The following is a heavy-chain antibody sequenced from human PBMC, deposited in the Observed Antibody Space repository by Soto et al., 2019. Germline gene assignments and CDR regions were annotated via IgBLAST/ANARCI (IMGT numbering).Heavy chain of an antibody. CDR3: ARRGSGTYYPIDY. CDR1: GGSITGTYYY. CDR2: IHDNGRT. J-gene: IGHJ4*02. D-gene: IGHD3-10*01. Sequence: QLQLQESGPGLVKPSETLSLTCTVSGGSITGTYYYWGWIRQSPGKGLEYIGSIHDNGRTYYNPSLQGRVTVSVDTSTRQFSVGPVSVPAAAPAVYFCARRGSGTYYPIDYRCQRTLVTVST. V-gene: IGHV4-39*01.